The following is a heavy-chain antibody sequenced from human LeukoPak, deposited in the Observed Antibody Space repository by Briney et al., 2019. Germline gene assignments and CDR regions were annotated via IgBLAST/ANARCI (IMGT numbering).Heavy chain of an antibody. CDR2: MWYGGRNK. J-gene: IGHJ5*02. D-gene: IGHD6-13*01. CDR3: AKDFTPTMSAAGNWFDP. V-gene: IGHV3-33*03. Sequence: GRSLRLSCAASGLSFSSYGMHSVRQAPGKGLEWVAVMWYGGRNKNYADSVKGRFTISRDNAKNSLYLQKNSLRAEDTALYYCAKDFTPTMSAAGNWFDPWGQGTLVTVSS. CDR1: GLSFSSYG.